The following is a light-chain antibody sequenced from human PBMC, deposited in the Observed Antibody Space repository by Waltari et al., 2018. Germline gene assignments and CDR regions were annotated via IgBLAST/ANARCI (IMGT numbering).Light chain of an antibody. V-gene: IGKV1-6*01. CDR3: QQDYSYPHT. Sequence: VQMTQTPSSLSSFVGYRVTITCRASQDIINDLGWFQQKPGKAPKLLIYEASILPSGVPSRFSGSGSGTYFTLTISSLEPDDSATYYCQQDYSYPHTFGQGTKLEI. CDR1: QDIIND. J-gene: IGKJ2*01. CDR2: EAS.